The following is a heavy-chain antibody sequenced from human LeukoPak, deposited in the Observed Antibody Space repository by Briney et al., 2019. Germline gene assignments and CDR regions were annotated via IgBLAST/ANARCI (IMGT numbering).Heavy chain of an antibody. CDR2: VYSSGST. D-gene: IGHD4-23*01. V-gene: IGHV4-59*01. J-gene: IGHJ4*02. CDR3: ARERWLRSFDY. CDR1: GGSITGDY. Sequence: SETLSLTCTVSGGSITGDYWSWIRQPPRKGLEWIGYVYSSGSTNYNLSLMSRVPISVDTSKNQFSLKLSSVTAADTDVYYCARERWLRSFDYWGQRTLGTVSS.